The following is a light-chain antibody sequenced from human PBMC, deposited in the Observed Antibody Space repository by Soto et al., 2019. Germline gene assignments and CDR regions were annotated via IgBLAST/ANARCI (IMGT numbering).Light chain of an antibody. V-gene: IGKV3-11*01. CDR1: QSISNL. CDR2: DAS. J-gene: IGKJ5*01. Sequence: ETVLTQSPATLSLSPGNRATLSCRASQSISNLLVWYQQKPGQAPRLLIYDASNRATGIPDRFSGSGSGTDFILTISSLEPEDFAVYYCQQRYSWPLTFGQGTRLEIK. CDR3: QQRYSWPLT.